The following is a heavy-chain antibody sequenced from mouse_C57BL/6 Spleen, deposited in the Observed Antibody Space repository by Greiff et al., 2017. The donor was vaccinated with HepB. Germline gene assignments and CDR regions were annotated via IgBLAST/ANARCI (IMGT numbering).Heavy chain of an antibody. CDR3: ARGSSSGDWYFDV. CDR2: IYPGDGDT. J-gene: IGHJ1*03. V-gene: IGHV1-80*01. Sequence: LQESGAELVKPGASVKISCKASGYAFSSYWMNWVKQRPGKGLEWIGQIYPGDGDTNYNGKFKGKATLTADKSSSTAYMQLSSLTSEDSAVYFCARGSSSGDWYFDVWGTGTTVTVSS. CDR1: GYAFSSYW. D-gene: IGHD3-2*02.